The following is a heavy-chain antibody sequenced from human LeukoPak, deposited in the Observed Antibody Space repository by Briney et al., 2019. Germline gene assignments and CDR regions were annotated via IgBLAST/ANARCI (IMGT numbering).Heavy chain of an antibody. CDR1: GYTLTELS. CDR3: ARDRYYGDYVPGY. J-gene: IGHJ4*02. CDR2: FDPEDGET. Sequence: ASVKVSCKVSGYTLTELSMHWVRQAPGKGLEWMGGFDPEDGETIYAQKFQGRVTITRDTSASTAYMELSSLRSEDTAVYYCARDRYYGDYVPGYWGQGTLVTVSS. D-gene: IGHD4-17*01. V-gene: IGHV1-24*01.